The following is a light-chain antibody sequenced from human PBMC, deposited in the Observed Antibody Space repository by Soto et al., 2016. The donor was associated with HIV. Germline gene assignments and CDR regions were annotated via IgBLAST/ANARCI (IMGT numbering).Light chain of an antibody. CDR2: KAS. CDR1: QSISTW. CDR3: QQSDSNPPT. J-gene: IGKJ2*01. Sequence: DIQMTQSPSTLSASVGDRVTITCRASQSISTWLAWFQQKPGKAPKLLIYKASNLESGVPSRFSGSGSGTEFNLTVSGLQIEDFATYYCQQSDSNPPTFGQGTKLEIK. V-gene: IGKV1-5*03.